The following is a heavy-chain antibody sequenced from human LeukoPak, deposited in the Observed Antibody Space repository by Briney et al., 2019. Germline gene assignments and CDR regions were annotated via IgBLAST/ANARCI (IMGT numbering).Heavy chain of an antibody. CDR2: IGTAGDT. V-gene: IGHV3-13*01. CDR1: GFTFSSYG. J-gene: IGHJ2*01. Sequence: PPGGSLRLSCAASGFTFSSYGMHWVRQATGKGLEWVSAIGTAGDTYYPGSVKGRFTISRENAKNSLYLQMNSLRAGDTAVYYCARVQGLDFRCYFDLWGRGTLVTVSS. CDR3: ARVQGLDFRCYFDL.